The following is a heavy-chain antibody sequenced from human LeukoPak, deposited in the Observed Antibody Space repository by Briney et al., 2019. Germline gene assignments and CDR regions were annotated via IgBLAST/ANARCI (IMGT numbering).Heavy chain of an antibody. CDR2: ISSSGSTI. D-gene: IGHD1-20*01. J-gene: IGHJ4*02. V-gene: IGHV3-11*01. CDR1: GFTFSDYY. Sequence: GGSLRLSCAASGFTFSDYYMSWIRQAPGKGLEWVSYISSSGSTIYYADSVKGRFTISRDNAKNSLYLQMNSLRAEDTAVYYCARYHNWNDVLFFDYWGQGTLVTVSS. CDR3: ARYHNWNDVLFFDY.